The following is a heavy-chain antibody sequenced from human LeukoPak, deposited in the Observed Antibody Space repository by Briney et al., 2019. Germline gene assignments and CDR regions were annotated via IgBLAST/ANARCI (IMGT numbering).Heavy chain of an antibody. J-gene: IGHJ6*03. CDR2: ITSSSSYI. CDR3: ARDPYSGSYGDYYYYYMDV. D-gene: IGHD1-26*01. Sequence: GSLRLSCAASGFTFSTYNMNWVRQAPGKGLEWVSSITSSSSYIYYADSVKGRFTISRDNAKNSLYLQMNSLRDEDTAVYYCARDPYSGSYGDYYYYYMDVWGKGTTVTISS. CDR1: GFTFSTYN. V-gene: IGHV3-21*01.